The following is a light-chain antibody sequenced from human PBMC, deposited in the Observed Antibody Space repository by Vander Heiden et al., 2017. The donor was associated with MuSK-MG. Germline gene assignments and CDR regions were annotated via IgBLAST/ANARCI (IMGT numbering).Light chain of an antibody. CDR3: QQSDSIPYT. J-gene: IGKJ3*01. V-gene: IGKV1-39*01. CDR1: QSISSY. Sequence: DIQMTQSPSSLSASVGDRVTITCRASQSISSYLNWYQQKPGKAPKLLIYSASSLQSGVPSRFSGSESGTDFTLTISRLQPEDFPTYYCQQSDSIPYTFGHGTKVDIK. CDR2: SAS.